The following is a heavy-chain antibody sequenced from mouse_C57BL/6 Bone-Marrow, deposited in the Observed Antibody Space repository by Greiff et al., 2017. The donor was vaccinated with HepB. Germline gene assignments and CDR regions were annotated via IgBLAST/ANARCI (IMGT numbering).Heavy chain of an antibody. J-gene: IGHJ2*01. D-gene: IGHD1-1*01. CDR3: ARHDGSSAFDY. CDR2: IDPSDSYT. Sequence: QVQLQQSGAELVKPGASVKLSCKASGYTFTSYWMQWVKQRPGQGLEWIGEIDPSDSYTNYNQKFKGQATLTVDTSSSTAYMQLSSLTSEDSAVYYCARHDGSSAFDYWGQGTTLTVSS. V-gene: IGHV1-50*01. CDR1: GYTFTSYW.